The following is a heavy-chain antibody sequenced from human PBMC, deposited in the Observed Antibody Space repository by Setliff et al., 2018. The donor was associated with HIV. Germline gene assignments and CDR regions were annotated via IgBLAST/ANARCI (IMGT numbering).Heavy chain of an antibody. D-gene: IGHD5-12*01. Sequence: SVKVSCKASGGTFSNYAISWVRQAPGQGLEWMGGIIPIFGSTKYAQKFQDRVTITADESTYTADMELSGLSSEDTAVYYCSIDVIGGWLRPMPDYWGPGTLVTVSS. V-gene: IGHV1-69*13. J-gene: IGHJ4*02. CDR3: SIDVIGGWLRPMPDY. CDR2: IIPIFGST. CDR1: GGTFSNYA.